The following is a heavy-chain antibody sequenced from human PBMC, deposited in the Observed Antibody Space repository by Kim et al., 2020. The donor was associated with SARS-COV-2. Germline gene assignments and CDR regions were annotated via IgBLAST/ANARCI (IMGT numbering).Heavy chain of an antibody. J-gene: IGHJ2*01. V-gene: IGHV4-39*01. CDR2: IYYSGST. CDR1: GDSIRSNDYY. Sequence: SETLSLTCSVSGDSIRSNDYYWGWIRQPPGKGLEWIGTIYYSGSTYYNPSLKGRVTISVDTSKKQFSLRLSSVTAADAAVYYCARHLRNWYFDLWGRGTLVTVSS. CDR3: ARHLRNWYFDL.